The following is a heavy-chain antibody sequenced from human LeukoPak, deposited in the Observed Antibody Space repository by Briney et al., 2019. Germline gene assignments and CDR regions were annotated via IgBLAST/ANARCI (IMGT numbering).Heavy chain of an antibody. CDR3: ARHAWLGDYDFWSGYSGWFDP. D-gene: IGHD3-3*01. CDR2: IYPGDSDT. CDR1: GYSFTSYW. V-gene: IGHV5-51*01. Sequence: GESLKISCKGSGYSFTSYWIGWVRQMPGKGLEWMGIIYPGDSDTRYSPSFQGQVTISADKSISTAYLQWSSLKASDTAMYYCARHAWLGDYDFWSGYSGWFDPWGQGTLVTVSS. J-gene: IGHJ5*02.